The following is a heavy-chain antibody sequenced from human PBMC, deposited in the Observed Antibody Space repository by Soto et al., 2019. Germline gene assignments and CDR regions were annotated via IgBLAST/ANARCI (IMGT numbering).Heavy chain of an antibody. CDR1: DGFISSSNY. Sequence: PSETLSLTCAVSDGFISSSNYWSWVRQPPGKGLEWIGQVYHNGGPSYNPSLRSRVTMSIDKSKNQFSLNLSAVTAADTVVYFCVRHGGRLFDYWGPGHLVTVSS. CDR3: VRHGGRLFDY. J-gene: IGHJ4*02. D-gene: IGHD2-15*01. V-gene: IGHV4-4*02. CDR2: VYHNGGP.